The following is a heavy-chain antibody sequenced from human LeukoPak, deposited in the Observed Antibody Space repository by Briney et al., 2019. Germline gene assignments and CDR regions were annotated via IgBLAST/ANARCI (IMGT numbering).Heavy chain of an antibody. D-gene: IGHD1-1*01. CDR2: LYYSGSN. J-gene: IGHJ4*02. V-gene: IGHV4-31*03. CDR3: AISRGTINPIDY. CDR1: GGSISSVAYY. Sequence: SQTLSLTCTVSGGSISSVAYYWSWIRQHPGKGLEWIGYLYYSGSNYYNPSLKSRVTISVDTSKNQFSLKLSSVTAADTAVYYCAISRGTINPIDYWGQGTLVTVSS.